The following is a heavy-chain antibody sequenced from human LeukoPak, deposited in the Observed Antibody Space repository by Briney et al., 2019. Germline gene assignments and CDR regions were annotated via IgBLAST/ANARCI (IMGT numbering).Heavy chain of an antibody. D-gene: IGHD6-13*01. CDR1: GGSISSSLYY. CDR2: IYYSGHTT. Sequence: PSETLSLTCTVSGGSISSSLYYWGWNRQPPGKGLEWIGSIYYSGHTTYYNPSLKSRVTISVDTSKNQFSLKLSSVTAADTAVYYCARPGDLGFSSSWYVYWGLGTLVTVSS. CDR3: ARPGDLGFSSSWYVY. J-gene: IGHJ4*02. V-gene: IGHV4-39*01.